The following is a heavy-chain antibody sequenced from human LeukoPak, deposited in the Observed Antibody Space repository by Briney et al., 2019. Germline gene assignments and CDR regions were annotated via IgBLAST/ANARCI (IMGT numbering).Heavy chain of an antibody. CDR3: ARFGYDFWSGYHDY. CDR2: IYYSGST. Sequence: SETLSLTCAVSGGSISSSSYYWGWIRQPPGKGLEWIGSIYYSGSTYYNPSLKSRVTISVDTSKNQFSLKLSSVTAADTAVYYCARFGYDFWSGYHDYWGQGTLVTVSS. J-gene: IGHJ4*02. CDR1: GGSISSSSYY. V-gene: IGHV4-39*07. D-gene: IGHD3-3*01.